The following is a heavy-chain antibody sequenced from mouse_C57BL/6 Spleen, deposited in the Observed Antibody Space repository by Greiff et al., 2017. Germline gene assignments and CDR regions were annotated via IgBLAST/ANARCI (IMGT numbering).Heavy chain of an antibody. J-gene: IGHJ4*01. CDR1: GYSITSGYY. CDR2: ISYDGSN. CDR3: ARVGTTGAMDY. Sequence: EVKLMESGPGLVKLSQSLSLTCSVTGYSITSGYYWNWIRQFPGNKLEWMGYISYDGSNNYNPSLKNRISITRDTSKNQFFLKLNSVTTEDTATYYCARVGTTGAMDYWGQGTSVTVSS. D-gene: IGHD2-14*01. V-gene: IGHV3-6*01.